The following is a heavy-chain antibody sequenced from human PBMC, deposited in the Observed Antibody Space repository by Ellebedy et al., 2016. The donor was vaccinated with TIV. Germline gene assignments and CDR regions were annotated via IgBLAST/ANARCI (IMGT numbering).Heavy chain of an antibody. D-gene: IGHD3-9*01. Sequence: PGGSLRLSCAASGFIFSDYYMTWIRQAPGKGPEWVSYISGSGATIYYADSVEGRFTISRDNARDSLFLQMNSLRVEDTAVYYCARARGDLLTGYTPNYFSYYMDVWGKGTTVTVSS. J-gene: IGHJ6*03. CDR2: ISGSGATI. V-gene: IGHV3-11*01. CDR3: ARARGDLLTGYTPNYFSYYMDV. CDR1: GFIFSDYY.